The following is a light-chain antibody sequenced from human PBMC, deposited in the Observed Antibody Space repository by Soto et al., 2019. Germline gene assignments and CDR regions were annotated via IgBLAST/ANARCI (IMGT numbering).Light chain of an antibody. Sequence: IQMTQSPSTLSASVGDRVTITCRASQSIRTWLAWYQQKPEKAPKLLIYKASSLDNGVPSRFSGGGSGTEFTLTISSLQPDDFATYYCQQYNSYSQYTFGQGTKLEIK. CDR3: QQYNSYSQYT. CDR1: QSIRTW. J-gene: IGKJ2*01. CDR2: KAS. V-gene: IGKV1-5*03.